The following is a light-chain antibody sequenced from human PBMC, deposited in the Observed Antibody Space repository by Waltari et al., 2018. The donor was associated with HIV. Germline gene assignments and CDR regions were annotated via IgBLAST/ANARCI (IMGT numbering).Light chain of an antibody. CDR3: QSYDSSLSGFI. V-gene: IGLV1-40*01. CDR2: GNR. CDR1: NSNIGSVYD. Sequence: QSVLTQPPSVSGAPGPRVTISCTGSNSNIGSVYDVHWYQQVPGTVPELLIYGNRIRPPGVPDRIAGSKSASSASLAISGLQADDEADYYCQSYDSSLSGFIFGTGTRVTVL. J-gene: IGLJ1*01.